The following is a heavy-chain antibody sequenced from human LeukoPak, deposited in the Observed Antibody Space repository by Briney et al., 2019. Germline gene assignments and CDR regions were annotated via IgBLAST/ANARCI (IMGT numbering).Heavy chain of an antibody. CDR3: ARYDYDWFLDY. CDR2: INYTGST. V-gene: IGHV4-59*01. Sequence: TASETLSLTCIVSGGSISSYYWRWIRQPPGKGLEWIGYINYTGSTNYNPSLKSRVTISLDTSNNQFSLRLSSVTAADTAVYYCARYDYDWFLDYWGQGTLVTVSS. CDR1: GGSISSYY. D-gene: IGHD3-22*01. J-gene: IGHJ4*02.